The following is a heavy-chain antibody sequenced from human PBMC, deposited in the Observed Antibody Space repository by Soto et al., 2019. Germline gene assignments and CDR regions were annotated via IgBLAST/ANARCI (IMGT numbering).Heavy chain of an antibody. CDR2: ISAYNGNT. CDR3: ARPNSEYDFWSGYYVSYYYYGMDV. CDR1: GYTFTSYG. J-gene: IGHJ6*02. D-gene: IGHD3-3*01. V-gene: IGHV1-18*01. Sequence: ASVKVSCKASGYTFTSYGISWVRQAPGQGLEWMGWISAYNGNTNYAQKLQGRATMTTDTSTSTAYMELRSLRSDDTAVYYCARPNSEYDFWSGYYVSYYYYGMDVWGQGTTVTVSS.